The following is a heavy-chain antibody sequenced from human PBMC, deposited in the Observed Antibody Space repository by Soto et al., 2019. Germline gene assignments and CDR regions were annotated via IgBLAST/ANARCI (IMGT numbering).Heavy chain of an antibody. Sequence: QVQLQESGPGLVKPSQTLSLTCTVSGGSISSGGYYWSWIRQHPGKGLEWIGYIYYSGSTYYNPSLKSRVTISVDTSKNQFSLKLSSVTAADTAVYYCARTIVVVPAASGYYFDYWGQGTLVTVSS. CDR3: ARTIVVVPAASGYYFDY. CDR2: IYYSGST. J-gene: IGHJ4*02. CDR1: GGSISSGGYY. V-gene: IGHV4-31*03. D-gene: IGHD2-2*01.